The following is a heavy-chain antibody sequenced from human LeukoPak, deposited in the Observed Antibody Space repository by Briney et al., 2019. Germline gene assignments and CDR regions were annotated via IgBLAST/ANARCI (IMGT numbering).Heavy chain of an antibody. CDR2: ISWDGGST. V-gene: IGHV3-43D*03. CDR1: GFTFDDYA. Sequence: EGSLRLSCAASGFTFDDYAMHWVRQAPGKGLEWVSLISWDGGSTYYADSVKGRFTISRDNSKNSLYLQMNSLRAEDTALYYCAKDSTIRYFDGPFDYWGQGTPVTVSS. D-gene: IGHD3-9*01. J-gene: IGHJ4*02. CDR3: AKDSTIRYFDGPFDY.